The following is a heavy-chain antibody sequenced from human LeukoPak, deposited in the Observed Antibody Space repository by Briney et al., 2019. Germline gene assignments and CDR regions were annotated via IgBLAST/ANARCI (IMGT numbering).Heavy chain of an antibody. CDR1: GFTFSDHY. J-gene: IGHJ3*02. Sequence: GGSLRLSCAASGFTFSDHYMDWVRQAPGQGLEWVSAISGSGGSTYYADSVKGRFTISRDNSKNTLYLQMNSLRAEDTAVYYCAKGYCSSTSCYGLGDIWGQGTMVTVSS. D-gene: IGHD2-2*01. CDR3: AKGYCSSTSCYGLGDI. CDR2: ISGSGGST. V-gene: IGHV3-23*01.